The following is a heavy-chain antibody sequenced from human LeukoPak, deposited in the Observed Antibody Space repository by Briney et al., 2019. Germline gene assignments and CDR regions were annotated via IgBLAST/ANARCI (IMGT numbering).Heavy chain of an antibody. D-gene: IGHD3-10*01. CDR2: IYHSGST. CDR3: ASLASPGYYYYGMDV. Sequence: ASETLSLTCAVSGGSISSSNWWSWVRQPPGTGLEWIGEIYHSGSTNYNPSLKSRVTISVDKSKNHFSLKLDSVTAADTAVYYCASLASPGYYYYGMDVWGQGTTVTVSS. J-gene: IGHJ6*02. CDR1: GGSISSSNW. V-gene: IGHV4-4*02.